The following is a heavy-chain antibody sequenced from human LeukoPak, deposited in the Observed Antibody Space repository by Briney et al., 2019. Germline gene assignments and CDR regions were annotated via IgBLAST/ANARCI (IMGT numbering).Heavy chain of an antibody. Sequence: SETLSLTCTVSGSSISAYYWSWIRQPAGKGLEWIGRIYTSGSTNYNPSLKSRVTMSLDTSKNQFSLKLRSVTAADTALYYCARGISCSGTTCYYYYYYMDVWGKGTTVTVSS. CDR3: ARGISCSGTTCYYYYYYMDV. CDR1: GSSISAYY. J-gene: IGHJ6*03. D-gene: IGHD2-2*01. CDR2: IYTSGST. V-gene: IGHV4-4*07.